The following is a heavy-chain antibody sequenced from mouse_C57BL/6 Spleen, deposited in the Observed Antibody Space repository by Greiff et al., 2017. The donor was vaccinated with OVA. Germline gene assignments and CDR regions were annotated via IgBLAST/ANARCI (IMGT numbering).Heavy chain of an antibody. V-gene: IGHV5-4*01. Sequence: DVKLVESGGGLVKPGGSLKLSCAASGFTFSSYAMSWVRQTPEKRLEWVATISDGGSYTYYPDNVKGRFTISRDNAKNNLYLQMSHLKSEDTAMYYCARDGDYGGGMDYWGQGTSVTVSS. J-gene: IGHJ4*01. CDR3: ARDGDYGGGMDY. CDR2: ISDGGSYT. CDR1: GFTFSSYA. D-gene: IGHD1-2*01.